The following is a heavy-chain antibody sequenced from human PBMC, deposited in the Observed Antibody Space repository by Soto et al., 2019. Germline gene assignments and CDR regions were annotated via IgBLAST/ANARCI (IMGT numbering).Heavy chain of an antibody. V-gene: IGHV3-48*01. Sequence: EVKVVESGGALVQPGRSLRLSCAASGFTLTGYSMNWFRQAPGKGLEWVSYINTGSTTINYADSVKGRFTISRDNARNSLFLEMASLRVEDTAVYYCARERDGWSDPWGQGTLVNVS. J-gene: IGHJ5*02. CDR1: GFTLTGYS. CDR2: INTGSTTI. CDR3: ARERDGWSDP.